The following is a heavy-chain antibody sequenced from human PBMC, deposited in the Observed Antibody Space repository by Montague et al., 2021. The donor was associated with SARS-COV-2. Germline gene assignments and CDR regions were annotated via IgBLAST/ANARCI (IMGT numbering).Heavy chain of an antibody. D-gene: IGHD2/OR15-2a*01. CDR2: MYNSENT. Sequence: SETLSLTCNVAGGSMSGYNWSWIRQPPGKGLQWIGSMYNSENTSYNPSLKSRVTISVDTSKKQFSLRLSSMTAADTAVYFCARGINSAGSYYYHLDVWGQGALVTV. V-gene: IGHV4-59*01. CDR3: ARGINSAGSYYYHLDV. J-gene: IGHJ4*01. CDR1: GGSMSGYN.